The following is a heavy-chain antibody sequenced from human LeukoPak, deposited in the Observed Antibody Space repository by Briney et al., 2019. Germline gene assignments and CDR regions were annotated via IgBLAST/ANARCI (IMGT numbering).Heavy chain of an antibody. CDR2: IYPGDPDT. Sequence: GESLKISCKGSTDTFTTYWIGWVRQMPGKGLEWMGNIYPGDPDTRYSPSFKGQVTISADKSISTAYLQWSSLKASDTAMYYCARREAAAGTWWFDPWGQGTLVTVSS. CDR3: ARREAAAGTWWFDP. CDR1: TDTFTTYW. V-gene: IGHV5-51*01. D-gene: IGHD6-13*01. J-gene: IGHJ5*02.